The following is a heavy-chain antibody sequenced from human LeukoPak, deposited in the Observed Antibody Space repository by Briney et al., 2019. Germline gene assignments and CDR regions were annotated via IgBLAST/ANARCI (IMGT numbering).Heavy chain of an antibody. V-gene: IGHV4-59*01. Sequence: SETLSLTCTVSGGSITSYYWHWIRQPPGKGLEWIGYIYYSGSTNYNPSLKSRVTISVDTSRKQFSLELHSVNAADTGGYYCARDRGRATWFDPWGQGTVVTVSS. D-gene: IGHD3-10*01. CDR2: IYYSGST. CDR1: GGSITSYY. CDR3: ARDRGRATWFDP. J-gene: IGHJ5*02.